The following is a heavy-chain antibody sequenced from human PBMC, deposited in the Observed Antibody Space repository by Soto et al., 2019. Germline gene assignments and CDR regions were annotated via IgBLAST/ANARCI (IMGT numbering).Heavy chain of an antibody. D-gene: IGHD2-2*01. Sequence: ASVKVSFKASGYTFTGYYIHWVRQAPGQGLEWMGWINPNSGGTNYAQKFQGRVTMTRDTSISTAYMELSRLRSDDTAVYYCARGGVGYCSSTSCLTWFDPWGQGTLVTVSS. J-gene: IGHJ5*02. CDR2: INPNSGGT. CDR1: GYTFTGYY. V-gene: IGHV1-2*02. CDR3: ARGGVGYCSSTSCLTWFDP.